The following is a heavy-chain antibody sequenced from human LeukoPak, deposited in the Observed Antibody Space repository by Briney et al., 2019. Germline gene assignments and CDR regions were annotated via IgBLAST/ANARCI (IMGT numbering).Heavy chain of an antibody. CDR1: GYTFTSYY. Sequence: ASVKVSCKASGYTFTSYYMHWVRQAPGQGLVWMGIINPSGGSTSYAQKFQGRVTMTRDTSTSTVYMELSSLRSEDTAVYYCARVQKGIAAAGTGGGWFEPWGQGTLVTVSA. CDR2: INPSGGST. CDR3: ARVQKGIAAAGTGGGWFEP. V-gene: IGHV1-46*01. J-gene: IGHJ5*02. D-gene: IGHD6-13*01.